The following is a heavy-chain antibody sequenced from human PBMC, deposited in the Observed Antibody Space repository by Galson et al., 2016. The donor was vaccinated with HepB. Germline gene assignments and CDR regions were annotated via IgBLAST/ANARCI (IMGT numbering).Heavy chain of an antibody. Sequence: SETLSLTCTVSGGSVSSGSSWWSWIRPSAGKGLEYIGKIYPSGRTYSHPSLKSPVTLALDTPKNQLHLKLSSVTAADTAVYYCARSGWTDAVGDSLYFDLWGRGALVTVSS. CDR3: ARSGWTDAVGDSLYFDL. CDR2: IYPSGRT. D-gene: IGHD6-13*01. CDR1: GGSVSSGSSW. V-gene: IGHV4-61*10. J-gene: IGHJ2*01.